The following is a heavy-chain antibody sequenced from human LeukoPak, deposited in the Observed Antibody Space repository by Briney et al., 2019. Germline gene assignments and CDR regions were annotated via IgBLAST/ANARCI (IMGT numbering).Heavy chain of an antibody. CDR1: GGSISSYY. V-gene: IGHV4-59*08. Sequence: SETLSLTCTVSGGSISSYYWSWIRRPPGKGLEWIGYIYYSGSTNYNPSLKSRVTISVDTSKNQFSLKLSSVTAADTAVYYCARRAFYYYGMDVWGQGTTVTVSS. J-gene: IGHJ6*02. CDR3: ARRAFYYYGMDV. CDR2: IYYSGST.